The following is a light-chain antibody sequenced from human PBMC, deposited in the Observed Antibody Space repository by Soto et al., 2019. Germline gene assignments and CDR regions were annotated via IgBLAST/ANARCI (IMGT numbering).Light chain of an antibody. V-gene: IGKV3-11*01. CDR2: DAS. CDR1: QSVNNY. CDR3: QQRINAPWT. J-gene: IGKJ1*01. Sequence: EIVLTQSPATLSLSPGERATLSCRASQSVNNYLVWYQQKPGQAPRALIYDASNRATGIPARFSGSGSGTDFTLTINGLEPEDFAVYYCQQRINAPWTFGQGTKVEIK.